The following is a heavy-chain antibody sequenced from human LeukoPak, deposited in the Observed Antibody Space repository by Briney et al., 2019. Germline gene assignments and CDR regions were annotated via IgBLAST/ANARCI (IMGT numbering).Heavy chain of an antibody. D-gene: IGHD5-18*01. J-gene: IGHJ6*03. CDR3: ARTPQVWLRYYYFYYMDV. CDR1: GGSISSSSYY. V-gene: IGHV4-39*07. Sequence: SETLSLTCTVSGGSISSSSYYWGWIRQPPGKGLEWIGSIYYRGSTNYNPSLKCRVTISVDTSKNQFSLKLSSVTAADTAVYYCARTPQVWLRYYYFYYMDVWGKGTTVTVSS. CDR2: IYYRGST.